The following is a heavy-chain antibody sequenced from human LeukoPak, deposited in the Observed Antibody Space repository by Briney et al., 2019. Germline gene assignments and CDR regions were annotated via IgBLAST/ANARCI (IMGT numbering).Heavy chain of an antibody. CDR3: AREVTMVRGAGRDRFDP. CDR1: GFTVSNNY. CDR2: VYDGDTT. D-gene: IGHD3-10*01. J-gene: IGHJ5*02. Sequence: GGSLRLSCAASGFTVSNNYMSWVRQAPGKGLEWVSAVYDGDTTYYADSVKGRFTISRDNSKNMLYLQMNSLRAEDTAVYYCAREVTMVRGAGRDRFDPWGQGTLVTVSS. V-gene: IGHV3-53*01.